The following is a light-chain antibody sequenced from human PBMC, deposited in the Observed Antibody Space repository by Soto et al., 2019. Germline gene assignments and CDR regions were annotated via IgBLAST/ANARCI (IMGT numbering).Light chain of an antibody. Sequence: IHVALSPSTLSASVGKRLPIPCRGSQTSGSWLACYHQKPGKDPKRLIYKASTLKSGVTSRCSGGGSGTEFSLTISSLQPDDFAADYCQHYNSYSEAFGQGTKVDIK. V-gene: IGKV1-5*03. CDR2: KAS. CDR3: QHYNSYSEA. CDR1: QTSGSW. J-gene: IGKJ1*01.